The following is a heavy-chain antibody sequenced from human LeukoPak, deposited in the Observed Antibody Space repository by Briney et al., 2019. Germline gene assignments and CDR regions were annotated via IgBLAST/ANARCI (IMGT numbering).Heavy chain of an antibody. Sequence: GGSLRLSCAASGFTFSSYWMHWVRQAPGKGLVWVSRINAEGSSTNYADSVKGRFTISRDNAKNTLYLQMNSLRAEDTAVYYCARASGHYDSAAFCDYWGQGTLVTVSS. CDR1: GFTFSSYW. J-gene: IGHJ4*02. V-gene: IGHV3-74*01. CDR2: INAEGSST. D-gene: IGHD3-22*01. CDR3: ARASGHYDSAAFCDY.